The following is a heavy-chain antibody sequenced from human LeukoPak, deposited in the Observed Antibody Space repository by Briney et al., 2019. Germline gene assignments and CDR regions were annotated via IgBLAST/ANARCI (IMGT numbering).Heavy chain of an antibody. CDR1: GFTFDDYG. Sequence: PGGSLRLSCAASGFTFDDYGMSWVRQAPGKGLELVSGINWNGGSTGYADSVKGRFTISRDNAKNSLYLQMNSLRAEDTALYHCARAYGDYPHPFDYWGQGTLVTVSS. D-gene: IGHD4-17*01. V-gene: IGHV3-20*01. J-gene: IGHJ4*02. CDR2: INWNGGST. CDR3: ARAYGDYPHPFDY.